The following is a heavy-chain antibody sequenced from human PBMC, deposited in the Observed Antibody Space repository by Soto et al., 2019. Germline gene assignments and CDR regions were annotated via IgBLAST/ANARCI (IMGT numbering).Heavy chain of an antibody. CDR1: GFTFITYA. Sequence: GGSLRLSCGASGFTFITYAMNWVRQAPGKGLEWVSIISGSGDDKYYADSVKGRFTISRDNSRNTLYLEMSSLRAEDTAVYYCAKDGSLVRHDYWGPGTLVTVSS. CDR2: ISGSGDDK. D-gene: IGHD3-10*01. CDR3: AKDGSLVRHDY. V-gene: IGHV3-23*01. J-gene: IGHJ4*02.